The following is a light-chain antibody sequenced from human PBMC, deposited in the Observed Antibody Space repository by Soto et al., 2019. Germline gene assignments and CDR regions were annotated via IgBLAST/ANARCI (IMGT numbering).Light chain of an antibody. V-gene: IGKV3-15*01. Sequence: TVMTQSPATLSVSPGEGATVSCRASQSVGRNLAWYQQKPGQAPRLLIYDASPRATAMPARFSGSGSGTEFTLNIDSLQSEDFAVYYCLQYRYWPRTFGQGTKVEIK. J-gene: IGKJ1*01. CDR1: QSVGRN. CDR3: LQYRYWPRT. CDR2: DAS.